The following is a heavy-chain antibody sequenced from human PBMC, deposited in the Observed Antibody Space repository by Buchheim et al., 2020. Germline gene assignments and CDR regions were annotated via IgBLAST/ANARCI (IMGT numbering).Heavy chain of an antibody. V-gene: IGHV3-33*01. CDR1: GFTFSSYG. CDR3: ARDYLYGDLYYFDY. J-gene: IGHJ4*02. Sequence: QVQLVESGGGVVQPGRSLRLSCAASGFTFSSYGMHWVRQAPGKGLEWVAVICYDGSNIYYADSVKGRFTISRDNSKNTLYLQMNSLRAEDTAVYYCARDYLYGDLYYFDYWGQGTL. D-gene: IGHD4-17*01. CDR2: ICYDGSNI.